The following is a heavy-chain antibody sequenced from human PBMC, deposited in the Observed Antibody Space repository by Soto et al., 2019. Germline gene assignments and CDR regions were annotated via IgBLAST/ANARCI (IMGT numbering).Heavy chain of an antibody. CDR3: TRGPN. CDR1: GFTFSSDW. CDR2: INQDGSAK. V-gene: IGHV3-7*04. J-gene: IGHJ4*02. Sequence: SGGSLRLSCVASGFTFSSDWMSWVRQAPGRGLEWVANINQDGSAKDYVDSVKGRFTISRDNAKNSLYLQMNSLRAEDSAVFYCTRGPNWGQGTQVTVSS.